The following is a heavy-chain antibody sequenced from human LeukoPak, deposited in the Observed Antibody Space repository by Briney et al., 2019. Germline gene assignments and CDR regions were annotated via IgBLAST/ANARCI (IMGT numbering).Heavy chain of an antibody. CDR1: GYTFTSYV. Sequence: ASAKVSCKASGYTFTSYVISWVRQAPGQGLEGMGWISAYNGNTNYAQKLQCRVTMTTDTSTSIAYMELRSLRSDDTAVYYCDYYDSSGPFDFWGQGTLVTVSS. D-gene: IGHD3-22*01. J-gene: IGHJ4*02. CDR3: DYYDSSGPFDF. V-gene: IGHV1-18*01. CDR2: ISAYNGNT.